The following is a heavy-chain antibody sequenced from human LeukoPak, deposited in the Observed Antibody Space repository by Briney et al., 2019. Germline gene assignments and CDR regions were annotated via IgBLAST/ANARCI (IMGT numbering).Heavy chain of an antibody. J-gene: IGHJ5*02. V-gene: IGHV3-7*01. D-gene: IGHD5-12*01. Sequence: QPGGSLRLSCAASGFTFRNYWMSWVRQAPGKGLEWVANIKQDGSEKYYVDSVKGRFAISRDNAKNSLYLQMNSLRAEDTAVYYCARSGYDFFPWFDPWGQGALVTVSS. CDR2: IKQDGSEK. CDR3: ARSGYDFFPWFDP. CDR1: GFTFRNYW.